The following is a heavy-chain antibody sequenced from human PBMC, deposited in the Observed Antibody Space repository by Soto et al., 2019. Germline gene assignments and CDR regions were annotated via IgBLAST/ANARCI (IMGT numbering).Heavy chain of an antibody. V-gene: IGHV3-7*04. Sequence: EVQLVESGGGLVQPGGSLRLSCAASGFTFSSYWMSWVRQAPGKGLQWVANIKQDGSDKYYVDSVKGRFTISRDNAKNSLYLQMNSLRAEDTSVYYCARTYCSGVTCYRIPLWHWGQGTLVTVSS. J-gene: IGHJ4*02. CDR3: ARTYCSGVTCYRIPLWH. D-gene: IGHD2-15*01. CDR2: IKQDGSDK. CDR1: GFTFSSYW.